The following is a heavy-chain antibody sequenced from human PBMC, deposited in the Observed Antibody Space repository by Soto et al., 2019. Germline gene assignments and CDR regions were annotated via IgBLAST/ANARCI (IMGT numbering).Heavy chain of an antibody. CDR3: ARANYDFLTGYYPDYFDY. D-gene: IGHD3-9*01. J-gene: IGHJ4*02. CDR2: IYYSGST. V-gene: IGHV4-59*01. Sequence: SETLSLTCTVPGGSISTYYWSWIRQPPGKGLEWIGYIYYSGSTNYNPSLKSRVTISVDTSKNQFSLKLSSVTAADTAVYYCARANYDFLTGYYPDYFDYWGQGTLVTVS. CDR1: GGSISTYY.